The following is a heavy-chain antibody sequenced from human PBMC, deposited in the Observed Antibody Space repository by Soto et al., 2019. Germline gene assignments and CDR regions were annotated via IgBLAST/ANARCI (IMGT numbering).Heavy chain of an antibody. J-gene: IGHJ4*02. CDR3: ARDISTGDEYSSSSV. V-gene: IGHV3-48*02. CDR2: ISSSSSTI. D-gene: IGHD6-6*01. CDR1: GFTFSSYS. Sequence: GGSLRLSCAASGFTFSSYSMNWVRQAPGKGLEWVSYISSSSSTIYYADSVKGRFTISRDNAKNSLYLQMNSLRDEDTAVYYCARDISTGDEYSSSSVGGQGTLVTVSS.